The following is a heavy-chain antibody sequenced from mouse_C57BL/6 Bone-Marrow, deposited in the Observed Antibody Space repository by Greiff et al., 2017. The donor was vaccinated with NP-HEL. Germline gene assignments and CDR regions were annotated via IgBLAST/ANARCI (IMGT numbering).Heavy chain of an antibody. D-gene: IGHD2-4*01. J-gene: IGHJ3*01. V-gene: IGHV1-19*01. Sequence: EVQGVESGPVLVKPGASVKMSCKASGYTFTDYYMNWVKQSHGKSLEWIGVINPYNGGTSYNQKFKGKATLTVDKSSSTAYMELNSLTSEDSAVYYCARPLYYDYAWFAYWGQGTLVTVSA. CDR1: GYTFTDYY. CDR2: INPYNGGT. CDR3: ARPLYYDYAWFAY.